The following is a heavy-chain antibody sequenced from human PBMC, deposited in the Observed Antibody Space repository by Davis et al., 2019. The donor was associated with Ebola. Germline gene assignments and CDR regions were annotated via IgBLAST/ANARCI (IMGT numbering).Heavy chain of an antibody. CDR2: NSASGST. J-gene: IGHJ4*02. V-gene: IGHV3-23*01. D-gene: IGHD3-3*01. Sequence: GGSLRLSCAASGFTFSSYAMSWVRQAPGKGLEWVSVNSASGSTYYADSVKGRFTISRDNSKNTLYLQMKSLRAEDTAIYYCAKDPYYDFWSGYYYVDYWGQGTLVTVSS. CDR1: GFTFSSYA. CDR3: AKDPYYDFWSGYYYVDY.